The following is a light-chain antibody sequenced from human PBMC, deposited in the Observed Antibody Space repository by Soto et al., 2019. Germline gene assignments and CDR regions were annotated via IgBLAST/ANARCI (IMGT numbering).Light chain of an antibody. CDR3: QQYGSSRT. CDR2: GAS. Sequence: EIVLTQSPATLSVSPGERATLSCRASQSVNNNLAWYQQKLGQAPRVLIYGASTRATGIPARFTGSGSGTDFTLTISRLEPEDFAVYYCQQYGSSRTFGQGTKVDIK. J-gene: IGKJ1*01. CDR1: QSVNNN. V-gene: IGKV3-20*01.